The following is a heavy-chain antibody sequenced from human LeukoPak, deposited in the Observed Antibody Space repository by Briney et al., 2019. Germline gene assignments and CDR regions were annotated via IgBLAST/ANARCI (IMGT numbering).Heavy chain of an antibody. D-gene: IGHD3-3*02. Sequence: PSETLSLTCTVSGDSISSYYWNWIRQPPGKGLEWIGYIYYSGSTNYNPSLKSRVTISVDTSKSQFSLKLSSVTAADTAVYYCARPRQTMASFIFWGQGTLVTVSS. CDR1: GDSISSYY. CDR3: ARPRQTMASFIF. J-gene: IGHJ4*02. CDR2: IYYSGST. V-gene: IGHV4-59*08.